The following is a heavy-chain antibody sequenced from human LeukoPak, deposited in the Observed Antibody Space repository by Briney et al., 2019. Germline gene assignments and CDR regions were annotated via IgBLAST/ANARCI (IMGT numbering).Heavy chain of an antibody. CDR3: AREISVDY. CDR1: GFTFSDYY. D-gene: IGHD2/OR15-2a*01. J-gene: IGHJ4*02. Sequence: GGSLRLSCAASGFTFSDYYMSWIRQAPGKGLEWVSYISSNSGTYTNYADSVKGRFTISRDNAKNSLYLQMDSLRAEDTAVYYCAREISVDYGGQGTLVTVSS. CDR2: ISSNSGTYT. V-gene: IGHV3-11*06.